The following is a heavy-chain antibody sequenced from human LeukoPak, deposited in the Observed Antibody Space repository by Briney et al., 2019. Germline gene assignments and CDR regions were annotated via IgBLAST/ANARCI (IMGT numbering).Heavy chain of an antibody. D-gene: IGHD3-10*01. V-gene: IGHV3-74*01. J-gene: IGHJ3*02. CDR1: GFTFSSYW. CDR2: INTDGSST. CDR3: ARASITMVRGPNAFDI. Sequence: GGSLRLSCAASGFTFSSYWMHWVRHAPGKGLVWVSRINTDGSSTSYADSVKGRFTIPRDNAKNTLYLQMNSLRAEDTAVYYCARASITMVRGPNAFDIWGQGTMVTVSS.